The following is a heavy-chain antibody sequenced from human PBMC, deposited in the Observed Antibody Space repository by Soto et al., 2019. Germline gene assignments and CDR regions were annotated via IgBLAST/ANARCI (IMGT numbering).Heavy chain of an antibody. Sequence: QVQLVQSGAEVKKPGASVKVSCKASGYTFTSYAMHWVRQAPGQRLEWMGWINAGNGNTKYSQKFQGRVTITRDTSASTAYMELSSLRSEDTAVYYCARDPSLKTFGVVSEYFQHWGQGTLVTVSS. CDR2: INAGNGNT. CDR3: ARDPSLKTFGVVSEYFQH. J-gene: IGHJ1*01. V-gene: IGHV1-3*01. D-gene: IGHD3-3*01. CDR1: GYTFTSYA.